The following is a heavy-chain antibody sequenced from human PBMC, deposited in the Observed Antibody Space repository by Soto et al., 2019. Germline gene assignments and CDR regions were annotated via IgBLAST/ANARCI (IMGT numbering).Heavy chain of an antibody. V-gene: IGHV3-49*04. Sequence: GGSLRLSCRGSGFIFDEYAITWVRQAPGKGLEWVGFIRSKSYGGTTEYAASVKGRFIISRDDSKTIAYLQINSLRSEDTALYYCARETLSYGFALDVWGQGTTVTVSS. CDR1: GFIFDEYA. CDR2: IRSKSYGGTT. J-gene: IGHJ6*02. CDR3: ARETLSYGFALDV. D-gene: IGHD3-16*01.